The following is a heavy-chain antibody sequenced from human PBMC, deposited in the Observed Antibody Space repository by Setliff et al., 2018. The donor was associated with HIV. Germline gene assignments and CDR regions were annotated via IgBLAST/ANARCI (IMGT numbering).Heavy chain of an antibody. CDR2: IHHTGYT. CDR3: ARGDGYRGNDAYYDSGMDV. CDR1: DDSVSTFY. V-gene: IGHV4-59*02. D-gene: IGHD5-12*01. J-gene: IGHJ6*02. Sequence: SETLSLTCTVSDDSVSTFYWNWIRQPPGKGLEWIGFIHHTGYTNYKPSLKSRVTISLDTSKNQFSLNLRSVTAADTAVYYCARGDGYRGNDAYYDSGMDVWGQGITVTVSS.